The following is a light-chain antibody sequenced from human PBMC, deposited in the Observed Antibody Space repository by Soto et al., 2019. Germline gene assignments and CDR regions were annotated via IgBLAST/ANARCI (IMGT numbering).Light chain of an antibody. CDR3: LQHNSYPPRT. CDR1: QSISSY. Sequence: DIQMTQSPSSLSASVGDRVTITCRASQSISSYLNWFQKKPGKAPKLLIYAASSLQSGVPSRFSGSGSGTELTLTISSLQTEDFATYYCLQHNSYPPRTFGQGTKVDIK. CDR2: AAS. V-gene: IGKV1-17*01. J-gene: IGKJ1*01.